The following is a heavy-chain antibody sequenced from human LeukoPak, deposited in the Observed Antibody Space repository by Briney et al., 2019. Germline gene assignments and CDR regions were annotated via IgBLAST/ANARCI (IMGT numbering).Heavy chain of an antibody. V-gene: IGHV3-33*01. Sequence: GRSLRLSCAASGFTFSSYGMHWVRQAPGKGLEWVAVIWYDGSNKYYADSVKGRFTISRGNSKNTLYLQMNSLRAEDTAVYYCARDHPYCSSTSCYAEAFDIWGQGTMVTVSS. D-gene: IGHD2-2*01. CDR1: GFTFSSYG. CDR3: ARDHPYCSSTSCYAEAFDI. CDR2: IWYDGSNK. J-gene: IGHJ3*02.